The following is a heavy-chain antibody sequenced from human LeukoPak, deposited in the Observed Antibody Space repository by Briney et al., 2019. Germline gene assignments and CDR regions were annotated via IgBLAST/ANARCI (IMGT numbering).Heavy chain of an antibody. CDR2: IYYSGST. CDR1: GGSISSSSYY. J-gene: IGHJ4*02. CDR3: ARLSGAIFGVVITLYYFDY. D-gene: IGHD3-3*01. Sequence: SETLSLTCTVSGGSISSSSYYGGWIRQPPGKGLEWIGSIYYSGSTYYNPSLKSRVTISVDTSKNQFSLKLSSVTAADTAVYYCARLSGAIFGVVITLYYFDYWGQGTLVTVSS. V-gene: IGHV4-39*01.